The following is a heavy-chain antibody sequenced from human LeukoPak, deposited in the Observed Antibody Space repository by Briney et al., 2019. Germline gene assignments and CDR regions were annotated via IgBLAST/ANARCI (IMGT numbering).Heavy chain of an antibody. D-gene: IGHD2-2*01. CDR3: ARYCSSTSCLTSYAFDI. Sequence: PSETLSLTCTVSGGSISSSSYYWGWIRQPPGKGLEWIGSIYYSGSTYYNPSLKSRVTISVDTSKNQFSLKLSSVTAADTAVYYCARYCSSTSCLTSYAFDIWGQGTMVTISS. CDR2: IYYSGST. J-gene: IGHJ3*02. CDR1: GGSISSSSYY. V-gene: IGHV4-39*01.